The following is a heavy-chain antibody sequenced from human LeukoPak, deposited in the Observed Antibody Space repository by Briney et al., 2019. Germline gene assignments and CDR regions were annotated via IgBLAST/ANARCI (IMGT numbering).Heavy chain of an antibody. J-gene: IGHJ4*02. D-gene: IGHD2-2*01. V-gene: IGHV3-7*01. Sequence: PGGSLRLSCEASGFTFSSYWMAWVRQAPGKGLEWVANINPAGSDTYYVDSVKGRFTISRDNAKKSTFLQMNSLRVEGTALYYCVRWGVAADMQDWGQGTLVTVSS. CDR1: GFTFSSYW. CDR3: VRWGVAADMQD. CDR2: INPAGSDT.